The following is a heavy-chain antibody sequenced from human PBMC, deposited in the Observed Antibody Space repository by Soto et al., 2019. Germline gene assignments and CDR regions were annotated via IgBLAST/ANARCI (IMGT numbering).Heavy chain of an antibody. V-gene: IGHV4-30-2*01. CDR3: ARDRGSSGYYSFDY. CDR1: GGSISSGGYS. D-gene: IGHD3-22*01. CDR2: IYHSGST. Sequence: SETLSLTCAVSGGSISSGGYSWSWIRQPPGKGLEWIGYIYHSGSTYYNPSLKSRVTISVDTSKNQFSLKLSSVTAADTAVYYCARDRGSSGYYSFDYWGQGTLVTVSS. J-gene: IGHJ4*02.